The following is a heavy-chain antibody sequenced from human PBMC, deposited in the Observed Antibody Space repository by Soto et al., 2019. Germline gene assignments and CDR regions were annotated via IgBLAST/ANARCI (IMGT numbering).Heavy chain of an antibody. CDR1: GDSISSSY. J-gene: IGHJ6*03. CDR2: IDDTGST. V-gene: IGHV4-59*01. D-gene: IGHD3-3*01. CDR3: ARGVLEWLLRDSYYYYMDV. Sequence: SETLSLTCTVSGDSISSSYWNWIRQAPGKGLEWIGYIDDTGSTNYNPSLKSRVTLSVDPSNNQFSLKLSSVTAADTAVYYCARGVLEWLLRDSYYYYMDVWGKGTTVTVSS.